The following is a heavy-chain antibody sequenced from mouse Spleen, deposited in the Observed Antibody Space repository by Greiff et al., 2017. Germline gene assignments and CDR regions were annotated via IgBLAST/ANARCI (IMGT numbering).Heavy chain of an antibody. CDR1: GFNIKDYY. V-gene: IGHV14-1*02. J-gene: IGHJ4*01. CDR2: IDPENGNT. CDR3: ARSWDRAMDY. Sequence: SGAELVRPGALVKLSCKASGFNIKDYYMHWVKQRPEQGLEWIGWIDPENGNTIYDPKFQGKASITADTSSNTAYLQLSSLTSGDTAVYYCARSWDRAMDYWGQGTSVTVSS. D-gene: IGHD3-3*01.